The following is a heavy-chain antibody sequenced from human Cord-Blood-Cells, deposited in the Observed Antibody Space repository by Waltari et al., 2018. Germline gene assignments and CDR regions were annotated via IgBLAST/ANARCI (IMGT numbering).Heavy chain of an antibody. V-gene: IGHV4-39*01. D-gene: IGHD1-26*01. CDR2: IYYSEST. CDR1: GGSISSSSYY. J-gene: IGHJ6*02. CDR3: ARLRAEKKYSGSYYYYYGMDV. Sequence: QLQLQESGPGLVKPSETLSLTCTVSGGSISSSSYYWGWIRQPPGQGLEWIGSIYYSESTYYNPSCKSRGTISVDTSKNQFSRKLSSVTAADTAVYYCARLRAEKKYSGSYYYYYGMDVWGQGTTVTVSS.